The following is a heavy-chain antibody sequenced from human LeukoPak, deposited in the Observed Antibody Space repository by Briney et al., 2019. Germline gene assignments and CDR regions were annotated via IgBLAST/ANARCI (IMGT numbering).Heavy chain of an antibody. V-gene: IGHV4-59*01. Sequence: SETLSLTCTVSGGSISSYYWSWIRQPPEKGLEWIGYIYYSGSTNYNPSLKSRVTISVDTSKNQFSLKLSSVTAADTAVYYCARGIWFGELLPGDYWGQGTLVTVSS. D-gene: IGHD3-10*01. CDR3: ARGIWFGELLPGDY. CDR2: IYYSGST. CDR1: GGSISSYY. J-gene: IGHJ4*02.